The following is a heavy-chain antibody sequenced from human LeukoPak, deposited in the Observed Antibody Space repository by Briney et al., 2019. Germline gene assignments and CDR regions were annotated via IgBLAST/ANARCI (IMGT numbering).Heavy chain of an antibody. J-gene: IGHJ4*02. CDR3: AKDVYYYGSGASSFDY. CDR2: ISYDGNNK. CDR1: GFTFSSYG. V-gene: IGHV3-30*18. D-gene: IGHD3-10*01. Sequence: GRSLRLSCAASGFTFSSYGMHWVRQAPGKGLEWVSVISYDGNNKYYADSVKGRFTISRDNSKNTLYLQMNSLRAEDTAVYYCAKDVYYYGSGASSFDYWGQGTLVTVSS.